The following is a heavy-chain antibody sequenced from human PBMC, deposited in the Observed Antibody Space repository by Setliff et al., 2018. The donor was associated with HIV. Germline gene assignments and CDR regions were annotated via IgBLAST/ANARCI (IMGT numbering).Heavy chain of an antibody. V-gene: IGHV3-30*04. CDR2: ISFDGSNK. CDR1: GFTFSTYA. Sequence: PGGSLRLSCAASGFTFSTYAMSWVRQAPGKGLEWVAVISFDGSNKYYADSVKGRYTISRDNSRYTLYLQMNSLRAEDTAVYYCARPAVTTYDAFDIWGQGTRVTVSS. D-gene: IGHD4-17*01. CDR3: ARPAVTTYDAFDI. J-gene: IGHJ3*02.